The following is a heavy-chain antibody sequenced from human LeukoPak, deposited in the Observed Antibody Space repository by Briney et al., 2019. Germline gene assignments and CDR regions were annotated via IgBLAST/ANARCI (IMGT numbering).Heavy chain of an antibody. Sequence: PSETLSLTCTVSGGSISKYYLSWIRQPAGKGLEWIGRIFTSGSATSSSSLKSRVTMSVDTSKNQFSLNLSSVTAADTAVYFCGSGYGSGSYLYWGQGTLVTVSS. V-gene: IGHV4-4*07. CDR3: GSGYGSGSYLY. J-gene: IGHJ4*02. CDR1: GGSISKYY. CDR2: IFTSGSA. D-gene: IGHD3-10*01.